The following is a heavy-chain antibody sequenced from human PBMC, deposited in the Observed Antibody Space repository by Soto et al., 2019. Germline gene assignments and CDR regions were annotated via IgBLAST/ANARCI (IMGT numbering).Heavy chain of an antibody. V-gene: IGHV4-30-4*01. CDR3: ARVHGDYEYYYYGMDV. J-gene: IGHJ6*02. CDR1: GGSISSGDYY. CDR2: IYYSGST. Sequence: NPSETLSLTCTVSGGSISSGDYYWSWIRQPPGKGLEWIGYIYYSGSTYYNPSLKSRVTISVDTSKNQFSLKLSSVTAADTAVYYCARVHGDYEYYYYGMDVWGQGTTVTVSS. D-gene: IGHD4-17*01.